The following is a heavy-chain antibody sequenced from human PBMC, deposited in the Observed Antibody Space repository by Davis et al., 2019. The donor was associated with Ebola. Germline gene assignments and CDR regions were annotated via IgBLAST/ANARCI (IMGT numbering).Heavy chain of an antibody. J-gene: IGHJ5*02. CDR1: GFTFSSYS. V-gene: IGHV3-48*04. Sequence: GESLKISCAASGFTFSSYSMNWVRQAPGKGLEWVSYISSSSSTIYYADSAKGRFTISRDNAKDSLSLQMNSLRAEDTAVYYCARLGPQGITMPAASFDPWGQGILVTVSS. CDR3: ARLGPQGITMPAASFDP. CDR2: ISSSSSTI. D-gene: IGHD3-10*01.